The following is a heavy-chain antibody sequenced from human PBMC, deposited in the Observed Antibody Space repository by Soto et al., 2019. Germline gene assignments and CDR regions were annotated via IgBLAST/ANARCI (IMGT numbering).Heavy chain of an antibody. CDR1: GFTFNSYV. V-gene: IGHV3-23*01. D-gene: IGHD6-19*01. J-gene: IGHJ4*02. CDR2: ISASGGST. Sequence: EVQLLESGGGLAQSGGSLRLSCAASGFTFNSYVMTWVRQAPGKGLEWVAVISASGGSTYYADSVKGRLTISRDNSKNTMYLQMNNLRAEDTAVYYCAANPTNVAGPYDHWGQGTLVTVSS. CDR3: AANPTNVAGPYDH.